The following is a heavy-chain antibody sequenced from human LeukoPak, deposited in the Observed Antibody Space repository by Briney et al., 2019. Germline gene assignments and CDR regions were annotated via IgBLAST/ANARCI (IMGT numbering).Heavy chain of an antibody. Sequence: SETLSLTCTVSGGSISSYYWSWIRQPAGKGLEWIGRIYTSGSTNYNPSLKSRVTMSADTSKNQFSLKLSSVTAADTAVYYCARDRGSRGYYYYYMDVWGKGTTVTVSS. CDR2: IYTSGST. V-gene: IGHV4-4*07. D-gene: IGHD3-16*01. CDR1: GGSISSYY. CDR3: ARDRGSRGYYYYYMDV. J-gene: IGHJ6*03.